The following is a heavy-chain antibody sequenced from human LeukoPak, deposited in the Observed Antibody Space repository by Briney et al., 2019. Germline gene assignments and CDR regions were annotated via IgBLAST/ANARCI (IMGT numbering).Heavy chain of an antibody. CDR1: GFTFNTYS. CDR2: IYSGGST. J-gene: IGHJ6*03. Sequence: GRSLRLSCAASGFTFNTYSMNWVRQAPGKGLEWVSVIYSGGSTYYADSVKGRFTISRDNSKNTLYLQMNSLRAEDKAVYYCASGSGSYRTPYYYMDVWGTGTTVTVPS. CDR3: ASGSGSYRTPYYYMDV. V-gene: IGHV3-53*01. D-gene: IGHD3-10*01.